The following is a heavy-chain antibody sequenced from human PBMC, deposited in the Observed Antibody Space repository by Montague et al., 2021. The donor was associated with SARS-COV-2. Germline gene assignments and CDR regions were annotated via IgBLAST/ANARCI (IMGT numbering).Heavy chain of an antibody. J-gene: IGHJ3*02. D-gene: IGHD3-22*01. V-gene: IGHV4-59*10. CDR2: IYTSGGT. CDR3: ARGRGGYYDSSGYYRTGGAFDI. Sequence: SETLSLTCAVYGGSFSNYYWSWIRQPPGKGLEWIGRIYTSGGTNYNPSLKSRVAISVDTSKNQFSLKLSSVTAADTAVYYCARGRGGYYDSSGYYRTGGAFDIWGQGTMVTVSS. CDR1: GGSFSNYY.